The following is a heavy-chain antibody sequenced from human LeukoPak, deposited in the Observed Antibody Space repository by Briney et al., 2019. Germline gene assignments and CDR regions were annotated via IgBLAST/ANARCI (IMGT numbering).Heavy chain of an antibody. V-gene: IGHV4-39*01. CDR2: IYYSGST. CDR3: ASPHPHFDY. CDR1: GGSISSSNYY. J-gene: IGHJ4*02. Sequence: SESLSLTCTVSGGSISSSNYYWGWIRQPPGKGLEWIGSIYYSGSTYYNPSLKSRVTISVDTSKNQFSLKLSSVTAADTAVYYCASPHPHFDYWGQGTLVTVSS.